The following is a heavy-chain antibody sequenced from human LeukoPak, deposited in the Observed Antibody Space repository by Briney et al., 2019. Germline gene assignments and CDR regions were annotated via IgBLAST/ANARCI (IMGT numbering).Heavy chain of an antibody. CDR1: GFTFSTYS. CDR3: AKRDGYYYDSSGYYYFDY. Sequence: GGSLRLSCAASGFTFSTYSMNWVRLAPGKGLEWISYISSSVSTIYYADSVKGRFTISRDNSKNTLYLQMNSLRAEDTAVYYCAKRDGYYYDSSGYYYFDYWGQGTLVTVSS. V-gene: IGHV3-48*01. CDR2: ISSSVSTI. D-gene: IGHD3-22*01. J-gene: IGHJ4*02.